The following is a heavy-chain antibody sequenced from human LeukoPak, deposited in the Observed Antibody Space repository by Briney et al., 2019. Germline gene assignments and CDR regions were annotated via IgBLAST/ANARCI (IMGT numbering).Heavy chain of an antibody. Sequence: SETLSLTCAVYGGSSSGYYWSWIRQPPGKGLEWIGEINHSGSTNYNPSLKSRVTISVDTSKNQFSLRLSSVTAADTAVYYCASGRAGARNWNPGYWGQGTLVTVSS. J-gene: IGHJ4*02. D-gene: IGHD1-1*01. CDR1: GGSSSGYY. V-gene: IGHV4-34*01. CDR3: ASGRAGARNWNPGY. CDR2: INHSGST.